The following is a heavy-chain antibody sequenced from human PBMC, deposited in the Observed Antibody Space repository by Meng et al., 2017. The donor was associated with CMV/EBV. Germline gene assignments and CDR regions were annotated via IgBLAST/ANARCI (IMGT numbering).Heavy chain of an antibody. Sequence: ASVKVSCKASGYTFTSYYMHWVRQAPGQGLEWMGIINPSGGSTSYAQKLQGRVTMTRDTSTSTVYMELSSLRSEDTAVYYCARDPTRNSNSWYGLNYWGQGTLVTVSS. CDR2: INPSGGST. CDR1: GYTFTSYY. D-gene: IGHD6-13*01. V-gene: IGHV1-46*01. J-gene: IGHJ4*02. CDR3: ARDPTRNSNSWYGLNY.